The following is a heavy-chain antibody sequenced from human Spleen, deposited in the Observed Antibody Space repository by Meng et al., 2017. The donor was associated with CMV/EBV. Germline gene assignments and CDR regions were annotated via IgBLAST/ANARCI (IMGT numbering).Heavy chain of an antibody. CDR3: AKGHFWSGYPPDYYYGMDV. CDR2: ISGSGGST. D-gene: IGHD3-3*02. CDR1: GFTFSSYA. Sequence: GESLKISCAASGFTFSSYAMSWVRQAPGKGLEWVSAISGSGGSTYYADSVKGRFTISRDNSKNTLYLQMNSLRAEDTAVYYCAKGHFWSGYPPDYYYGMDVWGQGTTVTVSS. V-gene: IGHV3-23*01. J-gene: IGHJ6*02.